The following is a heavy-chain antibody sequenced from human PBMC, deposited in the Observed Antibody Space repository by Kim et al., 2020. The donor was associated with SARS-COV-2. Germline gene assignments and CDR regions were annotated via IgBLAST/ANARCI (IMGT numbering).Heavy chain of an antibody. D-gene: IGHD3-9*01. Sequence: GRSLRLSCETTKFSFSDYSMNWVRQAPGKGLEWVAYISSSSSYKYYSDSVKGRFTVSRDSAKNSLYLQMNSLRADDTAVYFCARDLGNNILTRWFFDLWGRGTRVLVSS. J-gene: IGHJ2*01. CDR1: KFSFSDYS. CDR2: ISSSSSYK. CDR3: ARDLGNNILTRWFFDL. V-gene: IGHV3-21*06.